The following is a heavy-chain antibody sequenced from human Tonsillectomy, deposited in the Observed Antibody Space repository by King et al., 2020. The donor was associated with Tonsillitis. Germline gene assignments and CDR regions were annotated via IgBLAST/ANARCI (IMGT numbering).Heavy chain of an antibody. D-gene: IGHD3-22*01. V-gene: IGHV4-4*02. CDR3: ARGLMYYYDSSAPGYFDL. J-gene: IGHJ2*01. CDR1: GGSISSSNW. Sequence: VQLQESSPGLVKPSGTLSLTCAVSGGSISSSNWWSWVRQPPGKGLEWIGEIYHSGNTNYNPSLKSRVTISVDKSKNQFSLKLSSVTAADTAVYYCARGLMYYYDSSAPGYFDLWGRGTLVTVSS. CDR2: IYHSGNT.